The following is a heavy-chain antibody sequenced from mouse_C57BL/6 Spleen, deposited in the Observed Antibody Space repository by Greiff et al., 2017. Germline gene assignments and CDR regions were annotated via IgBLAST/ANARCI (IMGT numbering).Heavy chain of an antibody. D-gene: IGHD3-3*01. Sequence: VQLQQPGAGLVKPGASVKLSCKASGYTFTSYWMNWVKQRPGQGLEWIGMIHPNSGSTNYNEKFKSKATLTVDKSSSTAYMQLSSLTSEDSAVYYCAREGTVDFDGWGQGPTLTVSS. CDR1: GYTFTSYW. CDR3: AREGTVDFDG. J-gene: IGHJ2*01. CDR2: IHPNSGST. V-gene: IGHV1-64*01.